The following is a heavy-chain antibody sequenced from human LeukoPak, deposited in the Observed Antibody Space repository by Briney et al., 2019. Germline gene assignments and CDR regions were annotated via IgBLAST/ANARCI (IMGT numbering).Heavy chain of an antibody. CDR1: GYTFTSYG. V-gene: IGHV1-2*02. CDR3: ARDWWELLLFALDY. Sequence: VASVKVSCKASGYTFTSYGISWVRQAPGQGLEWMGWINPNSGGTNYAQKFQGRVTMTRDTSISTAYMELSRLRSDDTAVYYCARDWWELLLFALDYWGQGTLVTVSS. CDR2: INPNSGGT. D-gene: IGHD1-26*01. J-gene: IGHJ4*02.